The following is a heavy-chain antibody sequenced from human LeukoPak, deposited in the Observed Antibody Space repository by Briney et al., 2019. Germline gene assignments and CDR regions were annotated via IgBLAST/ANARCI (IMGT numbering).Heavy chain of an antibody. Sequence: SETLSLTCAVYGGSFSGYYWSWIRQPPGKALECIGEINHSGSTIYNPSLKSRVTISVDTSKNQFSLKLSSVTAADTAVYYCARGGLRCSGGSCYSRGGYYYGMDVWGQGTTVTVSS. CDR2: INHSGST. D-gene: IGHD2-15*01. CDR3: ARGGLRCSGGSCYSRGGYYYGMDV. V-gene: IGHV4-34*01. J-gene: IGHJ6*02. CDR1: GGSFSGYY.